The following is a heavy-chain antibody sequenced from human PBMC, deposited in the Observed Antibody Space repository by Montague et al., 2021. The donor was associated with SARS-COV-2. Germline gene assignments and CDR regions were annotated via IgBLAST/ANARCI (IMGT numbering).Heavy chain of an antibody. D-gene: IGHD3-10*01. Sequence: SETLSLTCSVSGDSITNHYWSWIRQPAGKGLEWIGRMHLTGKTNFIPFFSSRLTMSADTSKNQFSLKLTSVTAADTATYFCARDRFDFGAGRQGTIDFWGQGTLVTVSS. J-gene: IGHJ4*02. CDR1: GDSITNHY. CDR3: ARDRFDFGAGRQGTIDF. V-gene: IGHV4-4*07. CDR2: MHLTGKT.